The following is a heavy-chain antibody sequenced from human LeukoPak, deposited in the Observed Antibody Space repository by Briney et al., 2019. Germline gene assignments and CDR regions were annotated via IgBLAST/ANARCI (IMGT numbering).Heavy chain of an antibody. CDR1: LLSLSRYW. Sequence: HRGSLSLSCAASLLSLSRYWMHWVRPAPGRGVVWVSRINSDGRSKSYAVSVKGRFPISRDNAKHTLYLQMHSLRAEDTAVYYCARGSAYSGYQDYWGQGTLVTVSS. CDR2: INSDGRSK. J-gene: IGHJ4*02. CDR3: ARGSAYSGYQDY. D-gene: IGHD5-12*01. V-gene: IGHV3-74*01.